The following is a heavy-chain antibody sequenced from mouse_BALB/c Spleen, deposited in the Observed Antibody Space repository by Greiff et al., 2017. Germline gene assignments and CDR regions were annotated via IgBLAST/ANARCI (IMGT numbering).Heavy chain of an antibody. V-gene: IGHV3-2*02. Sequence: EVKLMESGPGLVKPSQSLSLTCTVTGYSITSDYAWNWIRQFPGTKLEWMGYISYSGSTSYNPSLKSRISITRDTSKNQFFLQLNSVTTEDTATYYCARDGNYFDYWGQGTTLTVSS. CDR3: ARDGNYFDY. CDR2: ISYSGST. D-gene: IGHD2-1*01. J-gene: IGHJ2*01. CDR1: GYSITSDYA.